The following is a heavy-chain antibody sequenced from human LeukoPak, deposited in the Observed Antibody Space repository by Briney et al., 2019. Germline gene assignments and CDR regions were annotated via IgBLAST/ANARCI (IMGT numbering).Heavy chain of an antibody. D-gene: IGHD2-2*01. V-gene: IGHV3-23*01. CDR1: GFAFSAYE. CDR2: ISSRGGTT. CDR3: ARRGVPPAYPQYYYFDY. J-gene: IGHJ4*02. Sequence: AGGSLRLSCAASGFAFSAYEMNWVRQAPGKGLEWVSAISSRGGTTYYADSVKGRFSISRDNSKNTLYLRMNSLRAEDTAVYYCARRGVPPAYPQYYYFDYWGQGTLVTVSS.